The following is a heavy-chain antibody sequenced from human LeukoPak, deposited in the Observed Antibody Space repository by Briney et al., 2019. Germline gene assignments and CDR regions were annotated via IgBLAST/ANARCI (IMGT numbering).Heavy chain of an antibody. CDR1: GGSISSGGHY. Sequence: PSETLSLTCSVSGGSISSGGHYWTWIRQHPGKGLEWIGYINYSGSTYYNPSLKSRATISVDTSQSQFSLKLSSVTAADTAVYYCARDEAIFGAGYYYGMDVWGQGTTVTVSS. D-gene: IGHD3-3*01. V-gene: IGHV4-31*03. CDR3: ARDEAIFGAGYYYGMDV. J-gene: IGHJ6*02. CDR2: INYSGST.